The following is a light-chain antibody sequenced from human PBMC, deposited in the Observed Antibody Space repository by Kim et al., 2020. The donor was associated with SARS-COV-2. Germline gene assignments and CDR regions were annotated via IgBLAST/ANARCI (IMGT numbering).Light chain of an antibody. J-gene: IGKJ1*01. Sequence: DIQMTQSPSTLSASVGDRVTISCRASQSLSSWLAWYQQKPGKPPKLLIYRASSLESGVPSRFSGGGSGTEYTLTISSLQPDDFATYYCQQYNSYSGTFGQGTKVEIK. CDR3: QQYNSYSGT. CDR1: QSLSSW. V-gene: IGKV1-5*03. CDR2: RAS.